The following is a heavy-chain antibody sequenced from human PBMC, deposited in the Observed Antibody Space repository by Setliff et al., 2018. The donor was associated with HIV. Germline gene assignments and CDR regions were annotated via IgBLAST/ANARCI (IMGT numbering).Heavy chain of an antibody. V-gene: IGHV3-49*04. Sequence: PGGSLRLSCAASGFTFGDYGMGWVRQAPGKGLECIGFIRTNRYGGTTEYAESVKGRFTISRDDSKSIAYLEMNSLKSEDTGVYYCARDPFTGFDYWGQGALVTVSS. J-gene: IGHJ4*02. CDR3: ARDPFTGFDY. CDR1: GFTFGDYG. CDR2: IRTNRYGGTT.